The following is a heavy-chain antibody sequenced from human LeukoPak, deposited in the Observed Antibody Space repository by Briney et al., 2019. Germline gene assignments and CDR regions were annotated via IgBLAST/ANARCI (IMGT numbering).Heavy chain of an antibody. V-gene: IGHV1-8*01. CDR1: GYTFTSYD. D-gene: IGHD3-16*02. CDR3: ARSRYYDYVWRSYRTDG. Sequence: AASVKVSCKASGYTFTSYDINWVRQATGQGLEWMGWMNPNSGNTGYAQKFQGRVTMTRNTSISTAYMELSSLRSEDTAVYYCARSRYYDYVWRSYRTDGWGQGTMVTVSS. CDR2: MNPNSGNT. J-gene: IGHJ3*01.